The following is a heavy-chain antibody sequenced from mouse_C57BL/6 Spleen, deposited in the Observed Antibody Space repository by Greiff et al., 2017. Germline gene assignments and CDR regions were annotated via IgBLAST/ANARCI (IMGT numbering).Heavy chain of an antibody. CDR2: ISSGSSTI. Sequence: EVKLMESGGGLVKPGGSLKLSCAASGFTFSDYGMHWVRQAPEKGLEWVAYISSGSSTIYYADTVKGRFTISRDNAKNTLFLQMTSLRSEDTAMYYCARPGDYDGDWYFDVWGTGTTVTVSS. CDR3: ARPGDYDGDWYFDV. D-gene: IGHD2-4*01. CDR1: GFTFSDYG. J-gene: IGHJ1*03. V-gene: IGHV5-17*01.